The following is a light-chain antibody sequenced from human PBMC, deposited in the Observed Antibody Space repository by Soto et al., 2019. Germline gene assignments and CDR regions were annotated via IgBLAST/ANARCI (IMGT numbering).Light chain of an antibody. V-gene: IGLV2-14*01. CDR1: SSDVGGYNY. Sequence: QSALTQPASVSGSPGQSITISCTGTSSDVGGYNYVSWYQQHPGKAPKLMIYDVSNRPSGVSNRFSGAKSGNTASRTISGLRAEDVAGYWSSSSAIGSMHEVFGGG. CDR3: SSSAIGSMHEV. CDR2: DVS. J-gene: IGLJ2*01.